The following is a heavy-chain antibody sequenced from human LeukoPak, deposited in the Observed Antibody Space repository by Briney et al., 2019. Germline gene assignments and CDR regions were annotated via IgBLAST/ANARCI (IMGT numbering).Heavy chain of an antibody. CDR1: GYSISSGYY. Sequence: PSETLSLTCTVSGYSISSGYYWGWIRQPPGKGLEWIVSIYHSGSTYYNPSLKSRVTISVDTSKTQFSLKLSSVTAADTAVYYCAREEGSSWTAGYYFDYWGQGTLVTVSS. D-gene: IGHD6-13*01. CDR2: IYHSGST. V-gene: IGHV4-38-2*02. J-gene: IGHJ4*02. CDR3: AREEGSSWTAGYYFDY.